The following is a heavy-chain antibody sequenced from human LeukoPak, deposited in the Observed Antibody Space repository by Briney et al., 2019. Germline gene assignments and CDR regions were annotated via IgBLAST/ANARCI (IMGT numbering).Heavy chain of an antibody. CDR3: AKDSSGDYFDY. V-gene: IGHV3-23*01. CDR2: ISGSDGST. CDR1: GFTFSIYA. Sequence: GGSLRLSCAVSGFTFSIYAMTWVRQAPGKGLYWVSAISGSDGSTYYAETVKGRFTISRDNSKNTLYLQMNSLRAEDTAVYCCAKDSSGDYFDYWGQGTLVTVSS. J-gene: IGHJ4*02. D-gene: IGHD4-17*01.